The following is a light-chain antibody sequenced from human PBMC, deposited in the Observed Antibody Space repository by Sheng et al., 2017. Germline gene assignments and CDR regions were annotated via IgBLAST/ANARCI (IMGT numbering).Light chain of an antibody. V-gene: IGKV3-15*01. CDR2: GAS. J-gene: IGKJ2*01. Sequence: ETVMTQSPGTLSVSPGERTTLSCRASQSVGSNLAWYQQTPGQAPRLLIYGASTRATGIPARFTGSGSGTEFTLTISSLQSEDFAVYYCQQYNSWPYTFGQGTKLEI. CDR1: QSVGSN. CDR3: QQYNSWPYT.